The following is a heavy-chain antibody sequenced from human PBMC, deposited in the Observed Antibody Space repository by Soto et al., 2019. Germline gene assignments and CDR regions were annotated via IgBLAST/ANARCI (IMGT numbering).Heavy chain of an antibody. CDR1: GGSISSYY. Sequence: KPSETLSLTCTVSGGSISSYYWSWIRQPPGKGLEWIGYIYYSGSTNYNPSLKSRVTIPVDTSKNQFSLKLSSVTAADTTVYYCARDVDYYYGMDVWGQGTTVTVSS. CDR2: IYYSGST. V-gene: IGHV4-59*01. CDR3: ARDVDYYYGMDV. J-gene: IGHJ6*02.